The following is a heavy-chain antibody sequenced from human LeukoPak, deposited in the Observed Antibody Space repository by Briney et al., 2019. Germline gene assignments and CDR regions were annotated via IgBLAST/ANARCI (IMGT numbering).Heavy chain of an antibody. CDR3: ARDVLVGIAVAGTFDY. CDR1: GYPFTNYY. J-gene: IGHJ4*02. D-gene: IGHD6-19*01. Sequence: GASVKVSCKTSGYPFTNYYMHWVRQAPGQGLEWMGIINPSGGSTNYAPRFQGRVTVTRDTSTSTVHMELSSLRFEDTAVYYCARDVLVGIAVAGTFDYWGQGTLVTVSS. V-gene: IGHV1-46*01. CDR2: INPSGGST.